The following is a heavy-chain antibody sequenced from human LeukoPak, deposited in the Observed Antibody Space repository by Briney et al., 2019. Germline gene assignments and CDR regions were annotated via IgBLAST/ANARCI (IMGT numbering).Heavy chain of an antibody. D-gene: IGHD3-10*01. J-gene: IGHJ4*02. V-gene: IGHV3-64*01. CDR1: GFTFSSYA. CDR2: ISSNGGST. Sequence: GGSLRLSCAASGFTFSSYAMHWVRQAPGKGLECVSAISSNGGSTYYANSVKGRFTISRDNSKNTLYLQMGSLRAEDMAVYYCARDPTGSGDFDYWGQGTLVTVSS. CDR3: ARDPTGSGDFDY.